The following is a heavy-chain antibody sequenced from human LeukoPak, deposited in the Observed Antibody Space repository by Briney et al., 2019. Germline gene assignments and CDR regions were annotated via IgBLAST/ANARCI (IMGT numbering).Heavy chain of an antibody. V-gene: IGHV3-23*01. J-gene: IGHJ4*02. CDR2: ITDSGGST. CDR3: AKGSRGSYDY. CDR1: GFTFDSYA. D-gene: IGHD1-26*01. Sequence: PGGSLRLSCAASGFTFDSYAMTWVRQAPGKGLEWVSSITDSGGSTYYADSVKGRFTISRDNSKNTLYLQMNSLRAEDTAVYYCAKGSRGSYDYWGQGTLVTVSS.